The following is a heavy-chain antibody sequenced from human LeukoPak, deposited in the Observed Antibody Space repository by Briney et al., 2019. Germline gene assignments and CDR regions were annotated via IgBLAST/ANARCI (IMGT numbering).Heavy chain of an antibody. D-gene: IGHD5-12*01. CDR2: ISYDGSNK. J-gene: IGHJ4*02. CDR3: AKDGSGYDYYFDY. Sequence: GRSLRLSCAAPGFTFSSYGMHWVRQAPGKGLEWVAVISYDGSNKYYADSVKGRFTISRDNSKNTLYLQMNSLRAEDTAVYYCAKDGSGYDYYFDYWGQGTLVTVSS. V-gene: IGHV3-30*18. CDR1: GFTFSSYG.